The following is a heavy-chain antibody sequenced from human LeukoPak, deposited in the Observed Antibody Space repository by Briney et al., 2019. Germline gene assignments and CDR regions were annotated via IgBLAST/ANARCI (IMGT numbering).Heavy chain of an antibody. D-gene: IGHD2-2*01. V-gene: IGHV1-2*02. CDR2: INPNSGGT. CDR1: GYTFTGYY. Sequence: ASVKVSCKASGYTFTGYYMHWVRQAPGQGLEWMGWINPNSGGTNYAQKFQGRVTMTRDTSISTAYMELSRLRSDDTAAYYCARLDRGSTSLIYGMGVWGQGTTVTVSS. J-gene: IGHJ6*02. CDR3: ARLDRGSTSLIYGMGV.